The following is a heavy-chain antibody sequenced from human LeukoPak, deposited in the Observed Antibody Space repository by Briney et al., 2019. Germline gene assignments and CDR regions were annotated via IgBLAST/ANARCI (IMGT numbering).Heavy chain of an antibody. CDR3: ARDPTYYYDSGPHYFDY. CDR2: IIPILGIA. V-gene: IGHV1-69*04. Sequence: SVKVSCKASGGTFSSYAISWVRQAPGQGLEWMGRIIPILGIANYAQKFQGRVTITADKSTSTAYMELSSLRSEDTAVYYCARDPTYYYDSGPHYFDYWGQGTLVTVSS. CDR1: GGTFSSYA. D-gene: IGHD3-22*01. J-gene: IGHJ4*02.